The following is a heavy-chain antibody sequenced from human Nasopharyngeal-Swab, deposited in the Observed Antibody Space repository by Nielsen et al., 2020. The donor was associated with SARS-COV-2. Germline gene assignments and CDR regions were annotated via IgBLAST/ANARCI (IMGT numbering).Heavy chain of an antibody. CDR1: GVSFSGYY. Sequence: SETLSLTCAVYGVSFSGYYWSWIRQPPGKGLEWIGEINHSGSTNYNPSLKSRVTISVDTSKNQFSLKLTSVTAADTAVYYCARLFGIQPQWYFDLWGRGSLVTVSS. CDR3: ARLFGIQPQWYFDL. J-gene: IGHJ2*01. V-gene: IGHV4-34*01. D-gene: IGHD3-16*01. CDR2: INHSGST.